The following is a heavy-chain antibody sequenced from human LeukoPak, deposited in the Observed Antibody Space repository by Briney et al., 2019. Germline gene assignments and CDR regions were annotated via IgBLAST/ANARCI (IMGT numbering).Heavy chain of an antibody. CDR3: ARDPYPFITMVRGVIRDYYYYMDV. V-gene: IGHV7-4-1*02. CDR2: INTNTGNP. J-gene: IGHJ6*03. Sequence: GASVKVSCKASGYTFTSYAMNWVRQAPGQGLEWMGWINTNTGNPTYAQGFTGRFVFSLDTSVSTAYLQISSLKAEDTAVYYCARDPYPFITMVRGVIRDYYYYMDVWGKGTTVTVSS. CDR1: GYTFTSYA. D-gene: IGHD3-10*01.